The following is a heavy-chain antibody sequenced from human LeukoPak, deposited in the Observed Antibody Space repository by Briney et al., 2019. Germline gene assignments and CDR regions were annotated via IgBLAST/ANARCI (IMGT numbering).Heavy chain of an antibody. CDR2: ICYSGST. J-gene: IGHJ4*02. CDR3: ARPGQSGWWVYFNY. CDR1: GGSISSYY. D-gene: IGHD3-3*01. Sequence: SETLSLTCTVSGGSISSYYWSWIRQPPGKGLEWIGYICYSGSTNYNPSLKSRVTISVDTSKNQFSLRLSSVTAADTAVYYCARPGQSGWWVYFNYWGQGALVTVSS. V-gene: IGHV4-59*08.